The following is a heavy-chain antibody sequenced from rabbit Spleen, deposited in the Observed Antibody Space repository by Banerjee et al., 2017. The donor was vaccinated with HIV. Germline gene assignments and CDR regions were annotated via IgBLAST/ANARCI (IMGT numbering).Heavy chain of an antibody. Sequence: QEQLKETGGGLVQPGGSLKLSCKASGFDFNNYGVSWVRQAPGKGLEWIGYIEPIFGSAYYANWVNGRFSISRENAQNTVFLQMTSLTAADTATYFCARDGAGGTYFALWGPGTLVTVS. V-gene: IGHV1S47*01. D-gene: IGHD8-1*01. CDR2: IEPIFGSA. CDR3: ARDGAGGTYFAL. J-gene: IGHJ4*01. CDR1: GFDFNNYG.